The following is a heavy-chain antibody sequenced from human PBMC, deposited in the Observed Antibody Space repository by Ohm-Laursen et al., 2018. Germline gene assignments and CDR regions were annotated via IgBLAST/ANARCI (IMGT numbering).Heavy chain of an antibody. CDR3: ARGDTYGFDY. V-gene: IGHV1-18*01. J-gene: IGHJ4*02. CDR2: ISPHSGQT. CDR1: GYTFDSFG. D-gene: IGHD3-10*01. Sequence: SVKASCKASGYTFDSFGIPWVRQAPGQGLEWMGWISPHSGQTKYALKLQGRVTMTTDTSTSTAHMDVRGLRSDDTAVYYCARGDTYGFDYWGQGTLVTVSS.